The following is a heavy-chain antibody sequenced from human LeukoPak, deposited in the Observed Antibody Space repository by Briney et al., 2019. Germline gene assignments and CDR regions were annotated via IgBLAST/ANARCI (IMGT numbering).Heavy chain of an antibody. J-gene: IGHJ4*02. Sequence: PSETLSLTCTVSGGSISSGGYYWSWIRQPAGKGLEWIGRIYTSGSTNYNPSLKSRVTMSVDTSKNQFSLKLSSVTAADTAVYYCARGLGATDFDYWGQGTLVTVSS. CDR1: GGSISSGGYY. V-gene: IGHV4-61*02. D-gene: IGHD1-26*01. CDR2: IYTSGST. CDR3: ARGLGATDFDY.